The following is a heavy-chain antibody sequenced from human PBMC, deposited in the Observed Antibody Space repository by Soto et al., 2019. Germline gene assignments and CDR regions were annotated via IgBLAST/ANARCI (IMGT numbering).Heavy chain of an antibody. CDR1: GYSFCNYG. Sequence: XSVKVYCNTSGYSFCNYGISWVRQAPGQPLEWLGWISLYSDGTNYAQKFQGRVSMTTDTSTTTAYMELRSLRSDDTAVYYCARVVPGAEAWFGPWGQGTLVTVSS. J-gene: IGHJ5*02. V-gene: IGHV1-18*01. CDR3: ARVVPGAEAWFGP. D-gene: IGHD2-2*01. CDR2: ISLYSDGT.